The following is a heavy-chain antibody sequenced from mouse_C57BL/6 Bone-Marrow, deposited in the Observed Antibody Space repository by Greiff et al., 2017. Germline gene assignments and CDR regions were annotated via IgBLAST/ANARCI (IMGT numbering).Heavy chain of an antibody. CDR1: GYTFTSYW. Sequence: QVQLQQPGAELVKPGASVKLSCKASGYTFTSYWMHWVKQRPGRGLEWIGRIDPNSGGTKYNEKFKSKATLTVDKPSSTAYMQLSILTSEDSAVYYCARDDYYYGISPHWYFEFWGTGTTVTVSS. V-gene: IGHV1-72*01. CDR2: IDPNSGGT. J-gene: IGHJ1*03. CDR3: ARDDYYYGISPHWYFEF. D-gene: IGHD1-1*01.